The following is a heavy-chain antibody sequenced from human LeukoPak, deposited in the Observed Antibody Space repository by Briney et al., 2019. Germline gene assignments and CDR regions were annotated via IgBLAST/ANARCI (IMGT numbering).Heavy chain of an antibody. J-gene: IGHJ5*02. CDR3: ARDIPSNYDILTGSLLWFDP. CDR2: ISAYNGNT. V-gene: IGHV1-18*01. CDR1: GYTFTSYG. Sequence: ASVKVSCKASGYTFTSYGISWVRQAPGQGLEWMGWISAYNGNTNYAQKLQGRVTMTTDTSTSTAYMELRSLRSDDTAVYYCARDIPSNYDILTGSLLWFDPWGQGTLVTVSS. D-gene: IGHD3-9*01.